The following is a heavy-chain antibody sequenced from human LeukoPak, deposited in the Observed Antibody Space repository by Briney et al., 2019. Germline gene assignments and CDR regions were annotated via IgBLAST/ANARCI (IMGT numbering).Heavy chain of an antibody. CDR3: ARATTITIFGVVTGGNFDY. Sequence: SETLSLTCTVSGGSISSYYWSWIRQPPGKGLEWIGYIYYSGSTNYNPSLKSRVTISVDTSKNQFSLKLSSVTAAGTAVYYCARATTITIFGVVTGGNFDYWGQGTLVTVSS. D-gene: IGHD3-3*01. CDR1: GGSISSYY. V-gene: IGHV4-59*01. CDR2: IYYSGST. J-gene: IGHJ4*02.